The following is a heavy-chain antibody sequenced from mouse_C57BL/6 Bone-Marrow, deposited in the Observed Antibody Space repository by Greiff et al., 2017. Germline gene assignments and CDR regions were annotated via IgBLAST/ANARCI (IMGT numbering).Heavy chain of an antibody. Sequence: EVKLVESGEGLVKPGGSLKLSCAASGFTFSSYAMSWVRQTPEKRLEWVAYISSGGDYIYYADTVKGRFTISRDNARNTLYLQMSSLKSEDTAMYYCTREDSPDYYGSIYAMDYWGQGTSVTVSS. CDR1: GFTFSSYA. V-gene: IGHV5-9-1*02. J-gene: IGHJ4*01. CDR3: TREDSPDYYGSIYAMDY. CDR2: ISSGGDYI. D-gene: IGHD1-1*01.